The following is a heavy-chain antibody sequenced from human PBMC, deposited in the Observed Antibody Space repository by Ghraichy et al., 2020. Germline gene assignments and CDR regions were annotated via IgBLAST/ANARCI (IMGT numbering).Heavy chain of an antibody. J-gene: IGHJ4*02. D-gene: IGHD6-13*01. CDR2: INHSGDT. V-gene: IGHV4-34*01. CDR3: ATLGGGLATATAWATVYYFDF. Sequence: GSLRLSCAVYGGSFSGFYWSWIRQSPGKGLEWVGQINHSGDTDYNPSLKGRVTISVDRSQNQFSLKLDSVTAADTAVYYCATLGGGLATATAWATVYYFDFWGQGTLVTVSS. CDR1: GGSFSGFY.